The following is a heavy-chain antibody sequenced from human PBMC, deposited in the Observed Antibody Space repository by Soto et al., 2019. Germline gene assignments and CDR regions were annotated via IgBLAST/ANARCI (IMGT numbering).Heavy chain of an antibody. V-gene: IGHV3-64D*06. Sequence: PGSSLKISCSASGFAGRDSTMHWVRQAPGRGLEQLGTSTSTGDTPYSADSVKGRFTISRDNSQSTLYLQMSSLRPEDTGVYFCVKDYSHGRFPDYWGQGTLVTVSS. CDR1: GFAGRDST. CDR3: VKDYSHGRFPDY. D-gene: IGHD1-26*01. CDR2: STSTGDTP. J-gene: IGHJ4*02.